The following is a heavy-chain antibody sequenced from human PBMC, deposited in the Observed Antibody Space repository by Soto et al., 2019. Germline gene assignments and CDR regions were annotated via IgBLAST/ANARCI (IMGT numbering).Heavy chain of an antibody. CDR1: GYSFTSYW. J-gene: IGHJ6*02. CDR3: ARHEIFGVVTYGMDV. V-gene: IGHV5-10-1*01. Sequence: GDSLNISCKGSGYSFTSYWISWVRQMPGKGLEWMGRIDPSDSYTNYSPSFQGHVTISADKSISTAYLQWSSLKASDTAMYYCARHEIFGVVTYGMDVWGQGTTVTVSS. CDR2: IDPSDSYT. D-gene: IGHD3-3*01.